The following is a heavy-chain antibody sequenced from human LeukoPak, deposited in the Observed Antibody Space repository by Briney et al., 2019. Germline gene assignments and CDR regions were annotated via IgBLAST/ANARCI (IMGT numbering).Heavy chain of an antibody. D-gene: IGHD6-13*01. CDR1: GYTFTSYY. CDR3: ARTGYSSSWYFYYFDY. V-gene: IGHV1-46*01. J-gene: IGHJ4*02. Sequence: ASVKVSCKASGYTFTSYYTHWVRQAPGQGLEWMGIINPSGGSTSYAQKFQGRVTMTRDMSTSTVYMELSSLRSEDTAVYYCARTGYSSSWYFYYFDYWGQGTLVTVSS. CDR2: INPSGGST.